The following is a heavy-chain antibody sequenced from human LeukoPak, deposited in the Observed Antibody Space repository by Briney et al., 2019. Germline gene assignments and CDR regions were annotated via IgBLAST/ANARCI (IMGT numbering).Heavy chain of an antibody. CDR1: GFTFSSYS. Sequence: PGGSLRLSCAASGFTFSSYSMNWVRQAPGKGLEWVSYISGSSSTIYYADSVKGRFTISRDNAKNSLYLQMNSLRAEDTALYYCARVGFIDLRDSSSWYPMYNWFDPWGQGTLVTVSS. J-gene: IGHJ5*02. CDR3: ARVGFIDLRDSSSWYPMYNWFDP. D-gene: IGHD6-13*01. CDR2: ISGSSSTI. V-gene: IGHV3-48*01.